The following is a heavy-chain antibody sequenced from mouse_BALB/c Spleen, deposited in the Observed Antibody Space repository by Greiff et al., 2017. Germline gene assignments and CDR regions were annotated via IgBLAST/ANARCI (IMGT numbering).Heavy chain of an antibody. Sequence: EVKLVESGGGLVKPGGSLKLSCAASGFTFSDYYMYWVRQTPEKRLEWVATISDGGSYTYYPDSVKGRFTISRDNAKNNLYLQMSSLKSEDTAMYYCTREGGSMIPFDYWGQGTTLTVSS. V-gene: IGHV5-4*02. J-gene: IGHJ2*01. CDR3: TREGGSMIPFDY. CDR2: ISDGGSYT. D-gene: IGHD2-3*01. CDR1: GFTFSDYY.